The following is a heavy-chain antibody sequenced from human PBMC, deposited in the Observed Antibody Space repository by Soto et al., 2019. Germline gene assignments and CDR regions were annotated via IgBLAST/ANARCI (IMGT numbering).Heavy chain of an antibody. CDR1: GYSFTSYW. CDR3: ARRRRSAVAGIGWFDP. J-gene: IGHJ5*02. CDR2: IYPGDSDT. D-gene: IGHD6-19*01. Sequence: GESLKISCKGSGYSFTSYWIGWVRQMPGKGLEWMGIIYPGDSDTRYSPSFQGQVTISADKSISTAYLQWSSLKASDTAMYYCARRRRSAVAGIGWFDPWGQGTLVTVSS. V-gene: IGHV5-51*01.